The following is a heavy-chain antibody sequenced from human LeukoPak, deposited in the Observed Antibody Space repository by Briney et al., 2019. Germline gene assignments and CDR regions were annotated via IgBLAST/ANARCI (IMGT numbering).Heavy chain of an antibody. V-gene: IGHV3-53*01. CDR1: GFNVSSKY. D-gene: IGHD2-15*01. Sequence: GGPLRLSCAASGFNVSSKYMSWVRQAPGKGLEWVSAIYAGGGTYYADSVKGRFTISRDNSKNTLYLQMKSLRAEDTAVYYCARGDGYCSGAACYSLYWGQGTLVTVSS. CDR3: ARGDGYCSGAACYSLY. CDR2: IYAGGGT. J-gene: IGHJ4*02.